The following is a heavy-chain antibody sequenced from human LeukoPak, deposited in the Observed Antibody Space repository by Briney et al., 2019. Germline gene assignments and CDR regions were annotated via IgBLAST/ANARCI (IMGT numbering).Heavy chain of an antibody. V-gene: IGHV4-34*01. Sequence: SETLSLTCAVYGGSFSGYYWGWIRQPPGKGLEWIGEINHSGSTNYNPSLKSRVTISVDTSKNQFSLKLSSVTAADTAVYYCARGLVSGYCSGGSCYSSRKAIYGMDVWGQGTTVTVSS. D-gene: IGHD2-15*01. CDR2: INHSGST. J-gene: IGHJ6*02. CDR1: GGSFSGYY. CDR3: ARGLVSGYCSGGSCYSSRKAIYGMDV.